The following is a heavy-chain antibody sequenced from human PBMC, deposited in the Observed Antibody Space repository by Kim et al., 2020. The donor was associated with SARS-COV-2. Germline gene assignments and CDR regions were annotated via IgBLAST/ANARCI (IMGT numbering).Heavy chain of an antibody. CDR2: ISSSSSYT. V-gene: IGHV3-11*06. CDR1: GFTFSDYY. CDR3: ARVSVDIVVVTAIQGAYCFDY. D-gene: IGHD2-21*02. Sequence: GGSLRLSCAASGFTFSDYYMSWIRQAPGKGLEWVSYISSSSSYTNYADSVKGRFTISRDNAKNSLYLQMNSLRAEDTAVYYCARVSVDIVVVTAIQGAYCFDYWGQGTLVTVSS. J-gene: IGHJ4*01.